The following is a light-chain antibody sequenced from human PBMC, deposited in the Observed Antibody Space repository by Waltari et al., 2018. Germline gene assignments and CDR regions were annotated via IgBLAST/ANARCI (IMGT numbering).Light chain of an antibody. CDR3: QQANSFPGT. Sequence: DIQMTQSPYSVAASLGDRVTTTCRASQGMRRWWAWFQQNPGKAPNFLIFAASTCPSGAPSGFSGSGSGTDFTLNISSLQPEDFVSYYCQQANSFPGTLGQGTKVDIK. CDR2: AAS. J-gene: IGKJ1*01. V-gene: IGKV1-12*01. CDR1: QGMRRW.